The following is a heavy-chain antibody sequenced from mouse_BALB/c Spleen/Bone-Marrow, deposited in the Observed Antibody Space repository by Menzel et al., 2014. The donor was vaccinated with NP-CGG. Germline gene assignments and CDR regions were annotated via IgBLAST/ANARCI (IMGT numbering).Heavy chain of an antibody. CDR1: GYSIXSDYA. CDR2: ISYSGST. D-gene: IGHD1-1*01. J-gene: IGHJ2*01. V-gene: IGHV3-2*02. Sequence: ESGPGLVKPSQSLSLTCTVTGYSIXSDYAWNWIRQFPGNKLEWMGYISYSGSTSYNPSLKSRISITRNTSKNQFFLQLNSVTTEDTATYYCARDNYYGSSYWGQGTTLTVSS. CDR3: ARDNYYGSSY.